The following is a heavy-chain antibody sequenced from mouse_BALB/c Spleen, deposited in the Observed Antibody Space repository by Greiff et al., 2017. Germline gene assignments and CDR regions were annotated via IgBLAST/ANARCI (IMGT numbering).Heavy chain of an antibody. D-gene: IGHD2-4*01. CDR3: ARGDYLDY. J-gene: IGHJ2*01. CDR2: IDPYKGGT. V-gene: IGHV1S135*01. Sequence: VQLKESGPELVKPGASGKVSCKASGYPFTSYNMYWVKQSHGNSLEWIGYIDPYKGGTSYNQKFKGKATLPVDKSSSTAYMHLNSLTSEDSAVYYCARGDYLDYWGQGTTLTVSS. CDR1: GYPFTSYN.